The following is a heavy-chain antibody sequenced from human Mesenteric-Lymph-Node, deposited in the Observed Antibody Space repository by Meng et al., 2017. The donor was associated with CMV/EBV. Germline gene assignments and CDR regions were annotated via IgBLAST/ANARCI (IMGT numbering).Heavy chain of an antibody. CDR2: IGSSSNYM. CDR1: GFTFSSYS. CDR3: AREMTGILYYFDY. J-gene: IGHJ4*02. Sequence: GGSLRLSCAASGFTFSSYSMNWVRQAPGKGLEWVSSIGSSSNYMYYADSVKGRFTVSRDNAKNSLYLQMNSLRAEDTAVYYCAREMTGILYYFDYWGQGTLVTVSS. V-gene: IGHV3-21*01. D-gene: IGHD1-1*01.